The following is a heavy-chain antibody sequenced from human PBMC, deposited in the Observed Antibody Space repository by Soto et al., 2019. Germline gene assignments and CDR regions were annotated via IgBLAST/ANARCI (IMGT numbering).Heavy chain of an antibody. CDR2: MNPNSGNT. J-gene: IGHJ6*02. CDR1: GYTFTSYD. V-gene: IGHV1-8*01. CDR3: ARFTIFGVVIISGMDV. Sequence: ASVKVSCKASGYTFTSYDIHWVRQATGQGLEWMGWMNPNSGNTGYAQKFQGRVTMTRNTSISTAYMELSSLRSEDTAVYYCARFTIFGVVIISGMDVWGQGTTVTVSS. D-gene: IGHD3-3*01.